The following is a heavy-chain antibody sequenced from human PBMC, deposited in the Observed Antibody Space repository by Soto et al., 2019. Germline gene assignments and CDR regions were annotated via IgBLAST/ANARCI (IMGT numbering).Heavy chain of an antibody. CDR1: GFTFSSYA. D-gene: IGHD2-2*01. CDR3: AKPNLFCSSTSCYDL. J-gene: IGHJ5*02. Sequence: GGSLRLSCAASGFTFSSYAMSWVRQAPGKGLEWVSAITGSGGSTYYADSVKGRFTISRDNSKNTLYLQMNSLRAEDTAVYYCAKPNLFCSSTSCYDLWGQGTLGTVSS. CDR2: ITGSGGST. V-gene: IGHV3-23*01.